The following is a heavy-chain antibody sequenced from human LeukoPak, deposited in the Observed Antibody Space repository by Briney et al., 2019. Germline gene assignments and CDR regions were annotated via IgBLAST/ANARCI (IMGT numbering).Heavy chain of an antibody. V-gene: IGHV3-21*04. CDR2: ISSSSSYI. D-gene: IGHD3-22*01. CDR1: GFTFSSYS. Sequence: GGSLRLSCAASGFTFSSYSMNWVRQAPGKGLEWVSSISSSSSYIYYADSVKGRFTISRDNSKNTLYLQMNSLRAEDTAVYYCAKEAMIVVVIGAFDIWGQGTMVTVSS. CDR3: AKEAMIVVVIGAFDI. J-gene: IGHJ3*02.